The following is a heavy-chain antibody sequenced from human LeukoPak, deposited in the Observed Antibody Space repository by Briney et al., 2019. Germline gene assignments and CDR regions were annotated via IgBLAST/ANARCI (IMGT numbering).Heavy chain of an antibody. Sequence: GGSLRPSCVASGFTFSSYAMSWVRQAPGKGLEWVSAISGSGGRTYYADSVKGRFTISRDNSKNTLYLQMNSLRAEDTAVYYCAKDHWHDRYGSDPFDYWGQGTLVTVSS. D-gene: IGHD3-10*01. J-gene: IGHJ4*02. V-gene: IGHV3-23*01. CDR2: ISGSGGRT. CDR1: GFTFSSYA. CDR3: AKDHWHDRYGSDPFDY.